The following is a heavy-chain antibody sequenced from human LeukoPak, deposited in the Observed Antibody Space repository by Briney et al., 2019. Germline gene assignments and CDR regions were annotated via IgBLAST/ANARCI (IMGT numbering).Heavy chain of an antibody. V-gene: IGHV3-74*01. J-gene: IGHJ4*02. CDR1: GFTLNTYW. CDR2: IKSDGTIT. CDR3: ARGNSGSNFDS. Sequence: GGSLRLSCAASGFTLNTYWMHWVRQAPGKGLVWFSRIKSDGTITSYADPVKGRFTISRDNAKNTLYLQMNSLRAEDTAVYYCARGNSGSNFDSWGQGSLVTVSS. D-gene: IGHD6-19*01.